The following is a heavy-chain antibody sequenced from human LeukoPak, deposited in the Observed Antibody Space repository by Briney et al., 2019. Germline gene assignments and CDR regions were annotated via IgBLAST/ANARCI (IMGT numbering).Heavy chain of an antibody. CDR2: LSSSGSTI. CDR1: GFTFSSYE. D-gene: IGHD2-2*01. Sequence: GGSLRLSCSASGFTFSSYEMNWVRQAPGKGLEWVSYLSSSGSTIYYADSVKGRFTISRDNAKNSLYLQMNSLRAEDTAVYYCARDLSYCTITSCSYYYYGMDVWGQGTTVTVSS. CDR3: ARDLSYCTITSCSYYYYGMDV. J-gene: IGHJ6*02. V-gene: IGHV3-48*03.